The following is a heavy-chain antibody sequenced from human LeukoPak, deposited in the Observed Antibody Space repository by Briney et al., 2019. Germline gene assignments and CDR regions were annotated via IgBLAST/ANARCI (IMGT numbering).Heavy chain of an antibody. CDR1: GYSFTSYW. J-gene: IGHJ3*02. CDR3: ARSVGVVADAFDI. Sequence: GESLKISCKGSGYSFTSYWIGWVRPMPGKGLEWMGIIYPGDSDTRYSPSFQGQVTISADKSISTAYLQWSSLKASDTAMYYCARSVGVVADAFDIWGQGTMVTVSS. D-gene: IGHD2-2*01. V-gene: IGHV5-51*01. CDR2: IYPGDSDT.